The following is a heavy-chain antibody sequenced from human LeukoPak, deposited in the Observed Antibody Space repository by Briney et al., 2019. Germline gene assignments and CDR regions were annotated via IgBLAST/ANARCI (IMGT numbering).Heavy chain of an antibody. D-gene: IGHD6-19*01. Sequence: GWSLRLSCAASGFTFDDFAMHWVRQAPGKGLEWVSGISWNGGSIDYADSVKGRFIISRDNAKNSLYLQMNSLRPEDTALYYCAKGSFDIAVAGTVYFDYWGQGTLVTVSS. CDR1: GFTFDDFA. J-gene: IGHJ4*02. V-gene: IGHV3-9*01. CDR3: AKGSFDIAVAGTVYFDY. CDR2: ISWNGGSI.